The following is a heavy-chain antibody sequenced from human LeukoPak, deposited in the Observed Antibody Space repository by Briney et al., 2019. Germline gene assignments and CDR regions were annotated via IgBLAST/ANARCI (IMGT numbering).Heavy chain of an antibody. V-gene: IGHV1-18*01. J-gene: IGHJ3*02. D-gene: IGHD1-20*01. CDR3: ARDNWNAPEAFDI. Sequence: GASVKVSCKASGGTFSSYAISWVRQAPGQGLEWMGWISAYNGNTNYAQKLQGRVTMTTDTSTSTAYMELRSLRSDDTAVYYCARDNWNAPEAFDIWGQGTMVTVSS. CDR1: GGTFSSYA. CDR2: ISAYNGNT.